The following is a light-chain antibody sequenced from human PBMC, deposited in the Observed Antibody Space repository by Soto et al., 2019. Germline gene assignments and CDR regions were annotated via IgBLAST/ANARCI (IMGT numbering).Light chain of an antibody. V-gene: IGLV2-23*02. CDR1: SSDVGSYNL. Sequence: QSALTQPASVSGSPGQSITISCTGTSSDVGSYNLVSWYQQHPGKAPKLMIYEVSKRPSGVSNRFSGSKSGNTASLTISGLQGEDEADYYCCAYAGSSTLGVFGGGTKLTVL. J-gene: IGLJ3*02. CDR3: CAYAGSSTLGV. CDR2: EVS.